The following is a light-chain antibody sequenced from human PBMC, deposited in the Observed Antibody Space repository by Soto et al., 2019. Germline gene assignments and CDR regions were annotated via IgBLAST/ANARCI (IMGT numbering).Light chain of an antibody. CDR3: QQYNNWPPIT. Sequence: EIVLTQSPATLSVSPGDRATLSCTASQSVSGNLAWYQQKPGQAPRLIIYGASTRATGIPARFSGSGSGTEFTLTISCLHSEDFAVYYCQQYNNWPPITFGQGTRLEIK. V-gene: IGKV3-15*01. CDR2: GAS. J-gene: IGKJ5*01. CDR1: QSVSGN.